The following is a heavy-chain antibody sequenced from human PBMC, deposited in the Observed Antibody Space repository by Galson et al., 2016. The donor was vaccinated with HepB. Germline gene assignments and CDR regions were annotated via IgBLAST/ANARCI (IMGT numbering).Heavy chain of an antibody. D-gene: IGHD2-2*01. Sequence: SLRLSCAASGFTFSSYGMHWVRQAPGKGLEWVAAIWYDGGKTYYADSVKGRFAISRDNSKNTLYLQMNTLRAEDTAVYYCASACSSTTCYGDFDYWGQGTLVTVSS. CDR1: GFTFSSYG. V-gene: IGHV3-33*01. J-gene: IGHJ4*02. CDR2: IWYDGGKT. CDR3: ASACSSTTCYGDFDY.